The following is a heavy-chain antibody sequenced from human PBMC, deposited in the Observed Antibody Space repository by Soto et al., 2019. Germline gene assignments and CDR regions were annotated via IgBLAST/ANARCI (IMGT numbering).Heavy chain of an antibody. CDR2: ISAYNGNT. D-gene: IGHD2-2*01. CDR1: GYTFTSYG. V-gene: IGHV1-18*04. Sequence: GASVKVSCKASGYTFTSYGISWVRQAPGQGLEWMGWISAYNGNTNYAQKLQGRVTMTTDTSTSTAYMELRSLRSDDTAVYYCAKDIVVVTDAITGTEGGMDVWGQGTTATVSS. CDR3: AKDIVVVTDAITGTEGGMDV. J-gene: IGHJ6*02.